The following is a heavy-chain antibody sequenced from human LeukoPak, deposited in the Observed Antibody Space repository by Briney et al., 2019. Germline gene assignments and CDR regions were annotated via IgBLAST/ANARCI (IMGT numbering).Heavy chain of an antibody. CDR3: AKTAAGNGY. Sequence: GGSLRLSCAASGFAFSSFVINWVRQAPGKGLEWVSSISAGGGATSYADSVKGRFTISRDNSKNTLYLQMNSLRAEDTAVYYCAKTAAGNGYWGQGTLVTVSS. V-gene: IGHV3-23*01. D-gene: IGHD6-13*01. CDR1: GFAFSSFV. CDR2: ISAGGGAT. J-gene: IGHJ4*02.